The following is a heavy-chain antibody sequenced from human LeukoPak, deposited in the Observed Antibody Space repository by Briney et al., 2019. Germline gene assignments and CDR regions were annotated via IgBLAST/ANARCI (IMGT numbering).Heavy chain of an antibody. J-gene: IGHJ4*02. CDR1: GDTFNNYA. CDR3: TRASAGYSNSKLDY. CDR2: VIPFLGLS. D-gene: IGHD6-13*01. Sequence: SVKVSCKASGDTFNNYAISWVRPAPGQGLEWMGRVIPFLGLSNYVQKFQDRVTITADTSTSTAYMELRSLRSEDTAVYYCTRASAGYSNSKLDYWGQGTLVTVSS. V-gene: IGHV1-69*04.